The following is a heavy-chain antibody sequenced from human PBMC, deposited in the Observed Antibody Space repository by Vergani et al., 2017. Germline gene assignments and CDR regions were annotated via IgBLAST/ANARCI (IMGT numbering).Heavy chain of an antibody. CDR3: AKDQGTTVVTPIDY. V-gene: IGHV3-23*04. D-gene: IGHD4-23*01. J-gene: IGHJ4*02. Sequence: EVQLVESGGGLVQPGRSLRLSCAASGFTFDDYAMHWVRQAPGKGLEWVSAISGSGGSTYYADSVKGRFTISRDNSKYTLYLQMNSLRAEDTAVYYCAKDQGTTVVTPIDYWGQGTLVTVSS. CDR1: GFTFDDYA. CDR2: ISGSGGST.